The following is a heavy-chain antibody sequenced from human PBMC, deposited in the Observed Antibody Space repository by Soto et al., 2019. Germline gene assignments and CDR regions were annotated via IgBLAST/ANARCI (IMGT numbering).Heavy chain of an antibody. D-gene: IGHD3-22*01. CDR3: ARGYRDDYYDAFGAFDI. CDR2: IYYSGST. V-gene: IGHV4-61*01. Sequence: LSLTCTVSGGSVSSGSYYWSWIRQPPGKGLEWIGYIYYSGSTNYNPSLKSRVTISVDTSKNQFSLKLSSVTAADTAVYYCARGYRDDYYDAFGAFDIWGQGTMVTVSS. J-gene: IGHJ3*02. CDR1: GGSVSSGSYY.